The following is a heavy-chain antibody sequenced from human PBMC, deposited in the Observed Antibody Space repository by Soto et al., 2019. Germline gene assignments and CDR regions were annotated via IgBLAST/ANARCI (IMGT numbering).Heavy chain of an antibody. J-gene: IGHJ3*02. CDR3: ARDHFPYSSSWYAGDAFDI. D-gene: IGHD6-13*01. V-gene: IGHV1-46*01. CDR2: INPSGGST. CDR1: GYTFTSYY. Sequence: QVQLVQSGAEVKKPGASVKVSCKASGYTFTSYYMHWVRQAPGQGLEWMGIINPSGGSTSYAQKCQGRVTMTRDTATSTGYMELSSLRSEDTAVYYCARDHFPYSSSWYAGDAFDIWGQGTMVTVSS.